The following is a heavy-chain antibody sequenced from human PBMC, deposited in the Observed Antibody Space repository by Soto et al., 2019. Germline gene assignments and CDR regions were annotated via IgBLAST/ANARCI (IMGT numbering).Heavy chain of an antibody. CDR1: GFTFSNAW. V-gene: IGHV3-15*01. CDR2: IKSKTDGGTT. Sequence: GGSLRLSCAASGFTFSNAWMSWVRQAPGKGLEWVGRIKSKTDGGTTDYAAPVKGRFTISRDDSKNTLYLQMNSLKTEDTAVYYCTIYADIVVVVAATNAFDIWGQGTMVTVSS. J-gene: IGHJ3*02. D-gene: IGHD2-15*01. CDR3: TIYADIVVVVAATNAFDI.